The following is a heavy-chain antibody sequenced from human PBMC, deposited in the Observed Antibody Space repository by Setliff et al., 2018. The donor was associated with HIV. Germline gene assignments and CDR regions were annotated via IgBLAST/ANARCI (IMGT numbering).Heavy chain of an antibody. Sequence: GSLRLSCAASGFTFSNYGIHWVRQAPGKGLEWVAVISYDGSNKYYADSVKGRFTISRDNSKKTLYLQMNSLRAEDTAVYYCAKEHADYYDSSGYYFDYWGQGTLVTVSS. V-gene: IGHV3-30*18. CDR3: AKEHADYYDSSGYYFDY. CDR1: GFTFSNYG. CDR2: ISYDGSNK. J-gene: IGHJ4*02. D-gene: IGHD3-22*01.